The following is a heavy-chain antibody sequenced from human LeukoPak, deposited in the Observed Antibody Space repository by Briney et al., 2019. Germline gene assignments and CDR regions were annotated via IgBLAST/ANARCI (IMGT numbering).Heavy chain of an antibody. CDR1: GFTFSSYW. Sequence: GGSLRLSCAASGFTFSSYWMSWVRQAPGKGLEWVANIKQDGSEEYYVDSVKGRFTISRDNAKNSLYLQMNSLRAEDTAVYYCAREDGDYAMVRFQHWGQGTLVTVSS. D-gene: IGHD4-17*01. J-gene: IGHJ1*01. V-gene: IGHV3-7*03. CDR2: IKQDGSEE. CDR3: AREDGDYAMVRFQH.